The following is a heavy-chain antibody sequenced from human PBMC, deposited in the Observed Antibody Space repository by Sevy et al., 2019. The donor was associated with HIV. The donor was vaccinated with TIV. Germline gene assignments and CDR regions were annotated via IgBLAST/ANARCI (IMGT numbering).Heavy chain of an antibody. CDR2: ISGSGGST. Sequence: GGSLRLSCAASGFTFSSYAMSWVRQAPGKGLEWVSAISGSGGSTYYADSVKGRFTISRDNSKNTVYLQMNSLRAVETAVYYCAEGCDGAYLQSLARLRELLYVDYWGQQTLVTVSS. CDR1: GFTFSSYA. D-gene: IGHD3-10*01. J-gene: IGHJ4*02. CDR3: AEGCDGAYLQSLARLRELLYVDY. V-gene: IGHV3-23*01.